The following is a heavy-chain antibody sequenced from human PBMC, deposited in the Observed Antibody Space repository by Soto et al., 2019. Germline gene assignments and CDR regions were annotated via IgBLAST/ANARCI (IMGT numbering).Heavy chain of an antibody. CDR3: ASAGSVGATTDYYYGMDV. V-gene: IGHV1-2*02. J-gene: IGHJ6*02. D-gene: IGHD1-26*01. Sequence: ASFKVSCKASGYTFTGYYMHWVRQSPGQGLEWMGWINPNSGGTNYAQKFQGRVTMTRDTSISTAYMELSRLRSEDTAVYSCASAGSVGATTDYYYGMDVWGQGPTVTVSS. CDR1: GYTFTGYY. CDR2: INPNSGGT.